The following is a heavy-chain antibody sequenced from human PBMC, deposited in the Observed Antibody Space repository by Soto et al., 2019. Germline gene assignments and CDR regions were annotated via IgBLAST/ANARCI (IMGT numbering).Heavy chain of an antibody. J-gene: IGHJ5*02. CDR2: IYYTGKT. D-gene: IGHD2-2*01. Sequence: SETLSLTCSVSGDYIHVGGYYWTWIRQRPGKGLEWMGYIYYTGKTYYNPSLESRLTMSVDRSKNQFTLRLTSVTAADTAVYFCGRDLTSNANCIDPWGQGTLVTVSS. V-gene: IGHV4-30-4*01. CDR1: GDYIHVGGYY. CDR3: GRDLTSNANCIDP.